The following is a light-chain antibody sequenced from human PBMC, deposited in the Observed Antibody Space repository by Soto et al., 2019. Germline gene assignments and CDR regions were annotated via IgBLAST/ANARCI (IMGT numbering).Light chain of an antibody. V-gene: IGKV3-20*01. J-gene: IGKJ1*01. CDR3: QHYGTSPRT. Sequence: EIVLTQSPGTMSLSPGERVTLSCRASQTVTRSYLAWYQQKPGQAPRLLIYGASIRATGIPDRFSGSGSGTHFTLTVSRLEAEDFAVDYCQHYGTSPRTFCQGTKVPIK. CDR1: QTVTRSY. CDR2: GAS.